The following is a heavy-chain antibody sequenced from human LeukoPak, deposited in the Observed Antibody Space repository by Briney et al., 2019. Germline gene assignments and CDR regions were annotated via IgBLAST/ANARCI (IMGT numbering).Heavy chain of an antibody. CDR1: GFTFDDYG. J-gene: IGHJ4*02. D-gene: IGHD3-22*01. CDR3: ARVSYYDSSGHWDY. V-gene: IGHV3-20*04. Sequence: GSLRLSCAASGFTFDDYGMSWVRQAPGKGLEWVSGINCNGGSTGYADSVKGRFTISRDNAKNSLYLQMNSLRAEDTALYYCARVSYYDSSGHWDYWGQGTLVTVSS. CDR2: INCNGGST.